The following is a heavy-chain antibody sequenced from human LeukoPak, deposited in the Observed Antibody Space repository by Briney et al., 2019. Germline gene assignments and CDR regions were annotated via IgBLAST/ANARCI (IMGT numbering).Heavy chain of an antibody. CDR2: LHADGIER. J-gene: IGHJ4*02. Sequence: GGTLRLSCAASGFTLSGYWMSWVRQAPGKGLEWVARLHADGIERYYVDPVKGRFTISRDNAKNSLHLQMYSLRLDDTAVYYCARGGYSFDYLGQGTLVTVSS. V-gene: IGHV3-7*01. CDR1: GFTLSGYW. CDR3: ARGGYSFDY. D-gene: IGHD5-12*01.